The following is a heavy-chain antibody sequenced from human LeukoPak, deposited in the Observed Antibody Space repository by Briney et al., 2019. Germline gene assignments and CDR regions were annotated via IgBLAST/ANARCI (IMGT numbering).Heavy chain of an antibody. Sequence: GGSLRLSCAASGFTFSSYSMNWVRQAPGKGLEWVSSISSSSSYIYYADSVKGRFTISRDNAKNSLYLQMNSLRAEDTAVYNCARDRSGSYAAFDIWGQGTMVTVSS. CDR3: ARDRSGSYAAFDI. CDR1: GFTFSSYS. D-gene: IGHD1-26*01. V-gene: IGHV3-21*01. CDR2: ISSSSSYI. J-gene: IGHJ3*02.